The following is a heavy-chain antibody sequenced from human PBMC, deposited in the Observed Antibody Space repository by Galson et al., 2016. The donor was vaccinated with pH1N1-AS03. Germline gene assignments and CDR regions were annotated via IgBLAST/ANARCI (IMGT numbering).Heavy chain of an antibody. CDR1: GGTFNSYT. D-gene: IGHD3-16*01. Sequence: SVKVSCKASGGTFNSYTINWVRQAPGQGLEWMGAIIPIFDTPIYAQRFQGKVTITADESTSTAYLDLSSLRSEDTAVYYYAREGVLSDRAFNYYGMDVWGQGTTVIVSS. V-gene: IGHV1-69*13. CDR3: AREGVLSDRAFNYYGMDV. CDR2: IIPIFDTP. J-gene: IGHJ6*02.